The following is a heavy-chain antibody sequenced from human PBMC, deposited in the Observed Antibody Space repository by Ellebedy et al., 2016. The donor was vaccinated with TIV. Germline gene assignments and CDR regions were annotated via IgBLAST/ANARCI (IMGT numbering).Heavy chain of an antibody. CDR3: ARRESNYDFWSGYSYWFDP. J-gene: IGHJ5*02. D-gene: IGHD3-3*01. Sequence: GESLKISCKGSGYSFASYWIGWVRQMPGKSLEWMGIIYPGDSDTRYSPSLQGQVTISADKSISTAYLQWSSLKASDTAMYYCARRESNYDFWSGYSYWFDPWGQGTLVTVSA. V-gene: IGHV5-51*01. CDR1: GYSFASYW. CDR2: IYPGDSDT.